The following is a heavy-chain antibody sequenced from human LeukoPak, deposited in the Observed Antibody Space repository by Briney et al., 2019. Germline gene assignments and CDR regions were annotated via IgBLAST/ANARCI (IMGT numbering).Heavy chain of an antibody. CDR3: ARRYYYDTTGLDY. CDR2: ISSSSSYI. CDR1: GFTFSNYE. J-gene: IGHJ4*02. D-gene: IGHD3-22*01. Sequence: GGSLRLSCAASGFTFSNYELNWVRQAPGKGLEWVSSISSSSSYIYYADSVKGRFTISRDNAKNSLYLQMNSLRAEDTAVYYCARRYYYDTTGLDYWGQGTLVTVSS. V-gene: IGHV3-21*01.